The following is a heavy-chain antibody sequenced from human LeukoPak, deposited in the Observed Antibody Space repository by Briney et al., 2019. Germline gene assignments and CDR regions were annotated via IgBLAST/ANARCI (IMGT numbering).Heavy chain of an antibody. J-gene: IGHJ4*02. CDR1: GGSFSGYY. D-gene: IGHD2-2*01. CDR2: INHSEST. V-gene: IGHV4-34*01. Sequence: PSETLSLTCAVYGGSFSGYYWSWIRQPPGKGLEWIGEINHSESTNYNPSLKSRVTISVDTSKNQFSLKLSAVTAADTAVYYCARYGDCSSTSCRENHPEAITNFDYWGQGTLVTFSS. CDR3: ARYGDCSSTSCRENHPEAITNFDY.